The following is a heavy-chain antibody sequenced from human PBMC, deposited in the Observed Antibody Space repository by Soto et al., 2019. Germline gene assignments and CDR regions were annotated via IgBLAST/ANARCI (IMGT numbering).Heavy chain of an antibody. CDR3: ARINRYYDFWSGYYKYFDY. CDR2: IYYSGST. Sequence: TLSLTCTVSGGSISSYYWSWIRQPPGKGLEWIGYIYYSGSTNYNPSLKSRVTISVDTSKNQFSLKLSSVTAADTAVYYCARINRYYDFWSGYYKYFDYWGQGTLVTVSS. J-gene: IGHJ4*02. D-gene: IGHD3-3*01. CDR1: GGSISSYY. V-gene: IGHV4-59*01.